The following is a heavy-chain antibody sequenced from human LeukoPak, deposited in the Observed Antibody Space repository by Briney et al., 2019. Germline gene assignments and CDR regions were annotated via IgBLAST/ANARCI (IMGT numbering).Heavy chain of an antibody. CDR1: GFTVSSNY. V-gene: IGHV3-53*01. D-gene: IGHD6-19*01. J-gene: IGHJ6*02. Sequence: GGSLRLSCAASGFTVSSNYMSWVRQAPGKGLEWVSVIYSGGSTYYADSVKGRFTISRDNSKNTLYLQMNSLRAGDTAVYYCARDSSGWYGDYYYGMDVWGQGTTVTVSS. CDR3: ARDSSGWYGDYYYGMDV. CDR2: IYSGGST.